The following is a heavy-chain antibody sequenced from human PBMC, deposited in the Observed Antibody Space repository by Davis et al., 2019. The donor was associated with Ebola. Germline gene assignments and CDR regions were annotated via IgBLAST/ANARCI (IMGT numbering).Heavy chain of an antibody. D-gene: IGHD6-6*01. Sequence: PGGSLRLSCAASGFTFSSYWMHWVRHAPGKGLVWVSRINSDGSSTSYADSVKGRFTISRDNAKNTLYLQMNSLRAEDTAVYYCASELSIAATYGMDVWGKGTTVTVSS. CDR2: INSDGSST. CDR3: ASELSIAATYGMDV. V-gene: IGHV3-74*01. J-gene: IGHJ6*04. CDR1: GFTFSSYW.